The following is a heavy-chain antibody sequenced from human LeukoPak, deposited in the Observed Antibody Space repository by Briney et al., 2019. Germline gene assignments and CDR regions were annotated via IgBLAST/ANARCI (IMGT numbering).Heavy chain of an antibody. J-gene: IGHJ4*02. CDR2: IKQDGSEK. V-gene: IGHV3-7*01. Sequence: GGSLRLSCAASGFTFSSYWMSWVRQAPGKGLEWVANIKQDGSEKYYVDSVKGRFTISRDNAKNSLYLQMNSLRAEDTAVYYCAKSGHDYGDYLTDYWGQGTLVTVSS. CDR3: AKSGHDYGDYLTDY. D-gene: IGHD4-17*01. CDR1: GFTFSSYW.